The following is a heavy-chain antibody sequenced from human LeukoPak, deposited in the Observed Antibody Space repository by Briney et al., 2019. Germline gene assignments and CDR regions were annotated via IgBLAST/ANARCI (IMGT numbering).Heavy chain of an antibody. CDR3: ARVVRDGSGYNYYFDY. D-gene: IGHD3-22*01. J-gene: IGHJ4*02. V-gene: IGHV4-39*01. Sequence: SETLSLTCTVSGGFISRIIYYWGWIRQPPGKGLEWIGSIYYTGSTYYTPSLRSRVTISVDTSKNQFSLKLSAVTAADTAVYYCARVVRDGSGYNYYFDYWGQGTLVTVSS. CDR2: IYYTGST. CDR1: GGFISRIIYY.